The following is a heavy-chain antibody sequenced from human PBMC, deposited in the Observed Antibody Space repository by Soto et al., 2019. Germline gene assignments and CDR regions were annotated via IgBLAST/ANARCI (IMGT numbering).Heavy chain of an antibody. CDR1: GGSISSGGYS. J-gene: IGHJ5*02. D-gene: IGHD6-13*01. V-gene: IGHV4-30-2*01. CDR2: IYHSGST. CDR3: ARAYRSIPPLRFVP. Sequence: QLQLQESGSGLVKPSQTLSLTCAVSGGSISSGGYSWSWIRQPPGKGLEWIGYIYHSGSTYYNTSLKSRVTISVDGSKNQFSLKLSSVTAADTAVYYCARAYRSIPPLRFVPWGQGTLVTVSS.